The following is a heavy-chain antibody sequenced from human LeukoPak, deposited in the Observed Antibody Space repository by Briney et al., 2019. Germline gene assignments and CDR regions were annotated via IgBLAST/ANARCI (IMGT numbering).Heavy chain of an antibody. V-gene: IGHV4-39*07. D-gene: IGHD3-22*01. CDR2: IYYGGST. Sequence: SETLSLSCTVSGGSISSSSYYWGWIRQPPGKGLEWIGSIYYGGSTYYNSSLKSRVTISVDTSKNQFSLRVSSVTAADTAVYYCAREFFSSGYYPDYWGQGTLVTVSS. CDR3: AREFFSSGYYPDY. CDR1: GGSISSSSYY. J-gene: IGHJ4*02.